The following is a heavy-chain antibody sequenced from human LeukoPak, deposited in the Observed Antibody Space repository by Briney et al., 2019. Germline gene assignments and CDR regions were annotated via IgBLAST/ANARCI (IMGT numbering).Heavy chain of an antibody. CDR2: INHSGST. CDR3: ARGGTMLRGVIIMSNWFDP. Sequence: SETLSLTCAVYGGSFSGYYWSWIRQPPGKGLEWIGEINHSGSTNYNPSLKSRVTISVDTSKNQFSLKLSSVTAADTAVYYCARGGTMLRGVIIMSNWFDPWGQGTLVTVSS. CDR1: GGSFSGYY. J-gene: IGHJ5*02. V-gene: IGHV4-34*01. D-gene: IGHD3-10*01.